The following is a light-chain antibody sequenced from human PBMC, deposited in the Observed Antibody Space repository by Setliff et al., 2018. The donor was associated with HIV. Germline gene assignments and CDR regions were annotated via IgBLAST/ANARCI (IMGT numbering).Light chain of an antibody. Sequence: QSALPQPRSVSGSPGQSATISCTGTSSDVGDSIYVSWYQQHPGKAPKLMIYDVNERPSGVPDRFSGSKSGNTASLTISGLQAEDEADYYCSSYAGRYTSWVFGGGTKVTVL. V-gene: IGLV2-11*01. CDR2: DVN. J-gene: IGLJ2*01. CDR3: SSYAGRYTSWV. CDR1: SSDVGDSIY.